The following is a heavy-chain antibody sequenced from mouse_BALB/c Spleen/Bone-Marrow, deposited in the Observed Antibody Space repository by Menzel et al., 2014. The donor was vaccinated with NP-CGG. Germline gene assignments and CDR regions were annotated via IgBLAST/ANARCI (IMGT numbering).Heavy chain of an antibody. CDR1: GYTFTSYN. Sequence: QVQLQQPGAELVKPGASVKMSCKASGYTFTSYNMHWVKQTPGQGLEWIGAIYPGNGDTSYNQKFKGKATLTADKSSSTAYIQLGSLTSEDSAVYYCAGPPDYWGQGTTLTVSS. CDR3: AGPPDY. CDR2: IYPGNGDT. V-gene: IGHV1-12*01. J-gene: IGHJ2*01.